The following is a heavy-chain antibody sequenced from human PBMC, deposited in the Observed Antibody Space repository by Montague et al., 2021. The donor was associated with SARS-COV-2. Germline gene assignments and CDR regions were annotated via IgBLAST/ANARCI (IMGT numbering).Heavy chain of an antibody. J-gene: IGHJ4*02. CDR1: GGSFSGYY. D-gene: IGHD3-10*01. CDR3: ARWISRLRGADE. Sequence: SETLSLTCAVYGGSFSGYYWTWIRQAPGKGLEWIGEITHRGSTTYNPSLESRVTISVDTSKKQFSLKLRSVTAADTAVYYCARWISRLRGADEWGQGTLATVSS. V-gene: IGHV4-34*01. CDR2: ITHRGST.